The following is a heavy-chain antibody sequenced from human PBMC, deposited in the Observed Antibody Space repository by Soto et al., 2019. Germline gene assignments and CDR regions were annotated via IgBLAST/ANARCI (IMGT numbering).Heavy chain of an antibody. D-gene: IGHD3-3*01. CDR3: ARQILVAAGLNSPFDY. Sequence: QVQLVESGGGVVQPGGSLRLSCEASGFTFSRYAMPWVRQAPGKGLEWLAILSYDGVNNYYADSVKGRFTISRDNSKNTLYLLMNNLTPDDTAVYYCARQILVAAGLNSPFDYWGQGTLVSLSS. V-gene: IGHV3-30-3*01. CDR2: LSYDGVNN. CDR1: GFTFSRYA. J-gene: IGHJ4*02.